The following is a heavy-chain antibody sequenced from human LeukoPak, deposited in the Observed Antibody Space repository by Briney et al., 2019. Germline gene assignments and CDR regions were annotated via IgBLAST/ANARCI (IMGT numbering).Heavy chain of an antibody. CDR3: ARVYCSSTSCYKMSYDFDY. V-gene: IGHV1-2*02. CDR2: INPNSGGT. CDR1: GYTFTGYY. Sequence: ASVKVSCKASGYTFTGYYMHWVRQAPGQGLEWMGWINPNSGGTNYAQKFQGRVTMTRDTSISTAYMEQSRLRSDDTAVYYCARVYCSSTSCYKMSYDFDYWGQGTLVTVSS. D-gene: IGHD2-2*02. J-gene: IGHJ4*02.